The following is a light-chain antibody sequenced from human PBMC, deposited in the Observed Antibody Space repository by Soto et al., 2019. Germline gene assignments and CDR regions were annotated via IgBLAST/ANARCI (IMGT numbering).Light chain of an antibody. J-gene: IGKJ4*01. Sequence: EIVLTQSPATLSLSPGERATISYRAARSVSTFLAWYQQNPGQHPRLLIYDASKRATDVPTRFSGSVSGTDFTLTISSLQREDFAVYYCQQRRNWPLTFGGGTKVEIK. CDR2: DAS. CDR1: RSVSTF. V-gene: IGKV3-11*01. CDR3: QQRRNWPLT.